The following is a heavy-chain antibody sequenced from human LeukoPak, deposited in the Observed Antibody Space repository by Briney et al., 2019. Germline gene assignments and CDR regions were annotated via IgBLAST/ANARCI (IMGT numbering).Heavy chain of an antibody. CDR1: GFTFSSYA. CDR2: ISYDGSNK. D-gene: IGHD2-21*02. J-gene: IGHJ4*02. Sequence: TGGSLRLSCAASGFTFSSYAMDWVRQAPGKGLEWVAVISYDGSNKYYADSVKGRFTISRDNSKNTLYLQMNSLRAEDTAVYYCARGMAYCGGDCPSDYWGQGTLVTVSS. CDR3: ARGMAYCGGDCPSDY. V-gene: IGHV3-30-3*01.